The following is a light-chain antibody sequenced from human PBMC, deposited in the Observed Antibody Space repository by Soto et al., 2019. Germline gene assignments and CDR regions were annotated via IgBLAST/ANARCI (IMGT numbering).Light chain of an antibody. CDR3: CSYAGSSTLV. CDR2: EGS. Sequence: QSVLTQPASVSGSPGQSITSSCTGTSSDVGSYNLVSWYQQHPGKAPKLMIYEGSKRPSGVSNRFSGSKSGNTASLTISGLQAEDEADYYCCSYAGSSTLVFGGGTKVTVL. V-gene: IGLV2-23*01. CDR1: SSDVGSYNL. J-gene: IGLJ2*01.